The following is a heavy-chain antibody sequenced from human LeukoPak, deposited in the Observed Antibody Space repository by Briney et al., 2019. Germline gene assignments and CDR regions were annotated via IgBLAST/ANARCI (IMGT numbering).Heavy chain of an antibody. Sequence: GGSLRLSCAASGFTFSSYSVNWVRQAPGKGLEWVSSISSSSSYIYYADSVKGRFTISRDNAKNSLYLQMNSLRAEDTAVYYCARGIGGSYYFDYWGQGTLVTVSS. CDR1: GFTFSSYS. J-gene: IGHJ4*02. CDR2: ISSSSSYI. CDR3: ARGIGGSYYFDY. D-gene: IGHD1-26*01. V-gene: IGHV3-21*01.